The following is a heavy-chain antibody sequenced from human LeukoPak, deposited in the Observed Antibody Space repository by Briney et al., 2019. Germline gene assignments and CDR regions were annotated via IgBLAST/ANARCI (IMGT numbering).Heavy chain of an antibody. CDR3: APGAGYRYGRIDY. D-gene: IGHD5-18*01. Sequence: PGRSLRLSCVASGFTFSTYGMHWVRQAPGKGLEWVAVIWNDGSSEYYADSVKGRITISRDNSRNTLYLQMNSLTADDTAVYYCAPGAGYRYGRIDYWGQGTLVTVSS. CDR2: IWNDGSSE. V-gene: IGHV3-33*01. CDR1: GFTFSTYG. J-gene: IGHJ4*02.